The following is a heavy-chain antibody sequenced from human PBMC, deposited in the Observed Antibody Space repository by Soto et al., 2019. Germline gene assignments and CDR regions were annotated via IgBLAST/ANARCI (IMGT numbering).Heavy chain of an antibody. J-gene: IGHJ4*02. Sequence: PSETLSLTCTVSGGSISSVGYCWSWIRQHPGKGLEWIGYIYYSGSTYYNPSLKSRVTISVDTSKNQFSLKLSSVTAADTAVYYCARGVTMVRGVIHTPYFDYWGQGTLVTVSS. D-gene: IGHD3-10*01. V-gene: IGHV4-31*03. CDR3: ARGVTMVRGVIHTPYFDY. CDR1: GGSISSVGYC. CDR2: IYYSGST.